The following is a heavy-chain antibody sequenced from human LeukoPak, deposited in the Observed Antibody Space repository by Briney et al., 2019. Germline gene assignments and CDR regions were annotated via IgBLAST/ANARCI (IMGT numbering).Heavy chain of an antibody. D-gene: IGHD2-15*01. CDR1: GYTFTSYP. CDR2: INPGNANT. V-gene: IGHV1-3*01. J-gene: IGHJ4*02. Sequence: ASVTVSCKASGYTFTSYPMHWVRQAPGQRLEWMGWINPGNANTKYSQKFQGRVTIARDTSASTAYMELSSLRFEDTAVYFCARGGGSCSGGSCYSSYFDSWGQGTLVTVSS. CDR3: ARGGGSCSGGSCYSSYFDS.